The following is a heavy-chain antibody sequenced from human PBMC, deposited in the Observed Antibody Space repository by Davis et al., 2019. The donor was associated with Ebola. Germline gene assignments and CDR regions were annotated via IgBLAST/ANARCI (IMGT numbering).Heavy chain of an antibody. Sequence: AASVKVSCKASGYTFTNYGITWVRQAPGQGLEWMGWINPHNGNTNYAQNVQGRVIMTSDTSTTTAYMEVGSLRSDDMAVYYCARAQFPTTSDHWGQGTLVTVSS. D-gene: IGHD1-1*01. CDR3: ARAQFPTTSDH. J-gene: IGHJ4*02. CDR1: GYTFTNYG. V-gene: IGHV1-18*03. CDR2: INPHNGNT.